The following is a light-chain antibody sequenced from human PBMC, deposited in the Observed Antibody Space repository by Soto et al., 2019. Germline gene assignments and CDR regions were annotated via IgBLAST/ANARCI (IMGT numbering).Light chain of an antibody. CDR2: GAS. J-gene: IGKJ4*01. V-gene: IGKV3-15*01. CDR3: QQYNNWPLT. CDR1: QSVSSSY. Sequence: EIVMMQSPATLSVSPGEGATLSCRASQSVSSSYLAWYQQKPGQAPRLLIYGASTRATGIPARFSGSGSGTEFTLTISSLQSEDFAVYYCQQYNNWPLTFGGGTKVDIK.